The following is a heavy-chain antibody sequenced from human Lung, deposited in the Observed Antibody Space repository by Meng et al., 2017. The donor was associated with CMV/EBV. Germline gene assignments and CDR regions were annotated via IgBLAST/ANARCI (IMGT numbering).Heavy chain of an antibody. Sequence: SXAASGFTFRDYYMSWIRQAPGKGLEWVSYISSSGSSTYYADSVKGRFTISRDNARNSLSLQVNSLRAEDTAVYYCAKKDGGLFGVLDSWGQGTLVTVSS. D-gene: IGHD2-8*01. CDR3: AKKDGGLFGVLDS. CDR2: ISSSGSST. J-gene: IGHJ4*02. CDR1: GFTFRDYY. V-gene: IGHV3-11*01.